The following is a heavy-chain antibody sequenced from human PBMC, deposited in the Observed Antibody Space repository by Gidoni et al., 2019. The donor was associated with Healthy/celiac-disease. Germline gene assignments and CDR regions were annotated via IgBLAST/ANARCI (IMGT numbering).Heavy chain of an antibody. J-gene: IGHJ3*02. CDR2: IYYSGST. Sequence: QVQLQESGPGLVKPSQTLSLTRTVSGGSISSGGYYWSWIRQHPGKGLEWIGYIYYSGSTYYNPSLKSRVTISVDTSKNQFSLKLSSVTAADTAVYYCARVYYDILTGLPDAFDIWGQGTMVTVSS. CDR1: GGSISSGGYY. D-gene: IGHD3-9*01. V-gene: IGHV4-31*03. CDR3: ARVYYDILTGLPDAFDI.